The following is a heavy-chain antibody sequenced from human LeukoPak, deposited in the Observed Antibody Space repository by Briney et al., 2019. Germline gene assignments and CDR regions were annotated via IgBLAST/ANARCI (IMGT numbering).Heavy chain of an antibody. CDR2: VNPSGGST. J-gene: IGHJ5*02. CDR1: GYTFTSYY. Sequence: ASVKVSCKASGYTFTSYYMHWVRQALGQGLEWMGIVNPSGGSTSYAQKFQGRVTMTRDTSTSTVYMELSSLRSEDTAVYYCASQSGYSGYDPGDGWFDPWGQGTLVTVSS. V-gene: IGHV1-46*01. D-gene: IGHD5-12*01. CDR3: ASQSGYSGYDPGDGWFDP.